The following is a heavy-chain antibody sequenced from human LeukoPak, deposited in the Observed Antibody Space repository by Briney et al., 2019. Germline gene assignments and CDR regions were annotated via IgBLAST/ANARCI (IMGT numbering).Heavy chain of an antibody. D-gene: IGHD6-19*01. Sequence: GGSLRLSCAASGFTFSNAWMSWVRQAPGKGLEWVGRIKSKTDGGTTDYAAPVKGRFAISRDDSKNTLYLQMNSLKTEDTAVYYCTTEGGSWLVRYFDYWGQGTLVTVSS. CDR2: IKSKTDGGTT. CDR3: TTEGGSWLVRYFDY. V-gene: IGHV3-15*01. J-gene: IGHJ4*02. CDR1: GFTFSNAW.